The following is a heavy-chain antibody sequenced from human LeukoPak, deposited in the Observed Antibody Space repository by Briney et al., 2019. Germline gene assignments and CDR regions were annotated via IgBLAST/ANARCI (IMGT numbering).Heavy chain of an antibody. Sequence: SETLSLTCTVSGGSISSSSYYWGWIRQPPGKGLEWIGSIYYSGSTYYNPSLKSRVTISVDTSKNQFSLKLSSVTAADTAVYYCARQIRITINWDAFDIWGQGTMVTVSS. CDR2: IYYSGST. J-gene: IGHJ3*02. D-gene: IGHD3-10*01. CDR1: GGSISSSSYY. CDR3: ARQIRITINWDAFDI. V-gene: IGHV4-39*01.